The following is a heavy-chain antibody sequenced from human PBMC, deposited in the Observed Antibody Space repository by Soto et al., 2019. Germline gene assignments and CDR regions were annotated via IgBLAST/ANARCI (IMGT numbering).Heavy chain of an antibody. J-gene: IGHJ5*02. CDR1: GGSISTYY. CDR2: VYYNGIA. V-gene: IGHV4-59*08. CDR3: ARGKNWLDP. Sequence: SETLSLTCTVSGGSISTYYWSWIRQPPGEGLELIGYVYYNGIAHYSPSLLSRLTISVDMSKNQFSLKLSSVTAADTAVYYCARGKNWLDPWGQGTLVTVSS.